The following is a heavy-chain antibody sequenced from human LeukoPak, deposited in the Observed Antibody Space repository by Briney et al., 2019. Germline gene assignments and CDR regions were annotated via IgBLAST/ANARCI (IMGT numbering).Heavy chain of an antibody. J-gene: IGHJ4*02. CDR2: ISGSGGST. D-gene: IGHD2-21*02. CDR3: AKEWIVVVTEGFWDY. V-gene: IGHV3-23*01. Sequence: GGSLRLSCAASGFTFSSYAMSCVRQAPGRGLEWVSAISGSGGSTYYADSVKGRFTISKDNSKNTLYLQMNSLRAEDTAVYYCAKEWIVVVTEGFWDYWGQGTLVTVSS. CDR1: GFTFSSYA.